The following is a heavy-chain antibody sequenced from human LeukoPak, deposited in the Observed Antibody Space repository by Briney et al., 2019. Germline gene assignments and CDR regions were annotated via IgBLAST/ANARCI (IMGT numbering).Heavy chain of an antibody. D-gene: IGHD3-22*01. V-gene: IGHV3-64D*09. J-gene: IGHJ3*02. Sequence: PGGSLRLSWSASGCTFRNYVFHWVRQAPGNGLECVSAISSNGGSTYYSDSVKGRFTISRDNSKNTLYLQMRSLRAEDTAVYYCVKELYSDNGGYNDAFDIWGQGTMVTVSP. CDR2: ISSNGGST. CDR1: GCTFRNYV. CDR3: VKELYSDNGGYNDAFDI.